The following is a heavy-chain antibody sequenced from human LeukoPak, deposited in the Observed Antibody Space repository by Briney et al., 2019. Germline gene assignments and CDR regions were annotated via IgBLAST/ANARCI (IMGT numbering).Heavy chain of an antibody. CDR3: AKDLNGYYDSSGPP. CDR2: ISYDGSNK. Sequence: QSGGSLRLSCAASGFTFSSYGMHWVRQAPGKGLEWVAVISYDGSNKYYADSVKGRFTISRDNSKNTLYLQMNSLRAEDTAVYYCAKDLNGYYDSSGPPGGQGTLVTASS. V-gene: IGHV3-30*18. J-gene: IGHJ4*02. D-gene: IGHD3-22*01. CDR1: GFTFSSYG.